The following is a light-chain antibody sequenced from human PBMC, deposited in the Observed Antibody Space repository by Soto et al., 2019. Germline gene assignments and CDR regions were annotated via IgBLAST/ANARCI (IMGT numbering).Light chain of an antibody. CDR3: QQRSNWPLT. Sequence: EIVLTQSPATLSLYPGDTATFSCRASQSVTSYLAWYQQKPGQAPRLLIYDASSRATGIPARFSGSGSETDFTLTISSLEPEDFAVYYCQQRSNWPLTFGGGTKADIK. CDR2: DAS. J-gene: IGKJ4*01. CDR1: QSVTSY. V-gene: IGKV3-11*01.